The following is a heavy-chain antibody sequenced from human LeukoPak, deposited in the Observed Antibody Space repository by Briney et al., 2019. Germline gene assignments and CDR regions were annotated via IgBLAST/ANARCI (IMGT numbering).Heavy chain of an antibody. J-gene: IGHJ4*02. D-gene: IGHD3-10*01. CDR3: ARDRVSMIRGVTAFDY. CDR1: GFTFSDYY. CDR2: ISSSGSYI. V-gene: IGHV3-11*04. Sequence: GGSLRLSCAASGFTFSDYYMSWIRQAPGKGLEWVSSISSSGSYIYYADSVKGRFTISRDNAKNSLYLQMNSLRAEDTAVYYCARDRVSMIRGVTAFDYWGQGTLVTVSS.